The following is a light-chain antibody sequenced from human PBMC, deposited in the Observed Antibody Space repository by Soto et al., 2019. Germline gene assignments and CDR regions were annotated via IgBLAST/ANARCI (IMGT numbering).Light chain of an antibody. J-gene: IGKJ2*01. V-gene: IGKV1D-13*01. CDR1: QGINNA. Sequence: AIQLTQSPSSLSASVGDRVIITCRASQGINNALAWYQQKPGKAPKLLIYDASSLESGVPSRLSGSGSGTDFTLTISSLQPEDFATYYCQQFNNYPATFGQGTKLEIK. CDR2: DAS. CDR3: QQFNNYPAT.